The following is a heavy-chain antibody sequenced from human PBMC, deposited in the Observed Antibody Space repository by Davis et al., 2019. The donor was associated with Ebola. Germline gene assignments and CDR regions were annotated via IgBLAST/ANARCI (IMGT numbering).Heavy chain of an antibody. CDR3: ARQVATMWDFDY. CDR2: IYPGDSDT. D-gene: IGHD5-24*01. V-gene: IGHV5-51*01. Sequence: GGALKISWKGSGYNFTSYWSGGVRQMPGKGLEWMGIIYPGDSDTRYSPSFQGQVTISADKSISTAYLQWSSLKASDTAMYYCARQVATMWDFDYWGQGTLVTVSS. CDR1: GYNFTSYW. J-gene: IGHJ4*02.